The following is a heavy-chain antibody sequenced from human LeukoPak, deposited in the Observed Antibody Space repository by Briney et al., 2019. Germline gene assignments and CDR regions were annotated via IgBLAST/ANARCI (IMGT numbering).Heavy chain of an antibody. J-gene: IGHJ4*02. V-gene: IGHV1-2*02. CDR1: GYTFTGYY. Sequence: ASVKVSCKASGYTFTGYYMHWVRQAPGQGLEWMGWINPNSGGTNYAQKFQGRVTMTRDTSISTAYMELRRLRSDDTAVYYCARAHHSSSTTEYWGQGTLVTVSS. CDR2: INPNSGGT. CDR3: ARAHHSSSTTEY. D-gene: IGHD6-13*01.